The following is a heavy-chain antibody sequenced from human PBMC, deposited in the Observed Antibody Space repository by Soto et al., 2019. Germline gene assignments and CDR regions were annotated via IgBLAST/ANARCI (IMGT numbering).Heavy chain of an antibody. V-gene: IGHV3-33*01. CDR1: GFTFSSYG. CDR3: ASTDRYYYYGMDV. CDR2: IWYDGSNK. J-gene: IGHJ6*02. Sequence: GGSLRLSCAASGFTFSSYGMRWVRQAPGKGLEWVAVIWYDGSNKYYADSVKGRFTISRDNSKNTLYLQMNSLRAEDTAVYYCASTDRYYYYGMDVWGQGTTVTVSS.